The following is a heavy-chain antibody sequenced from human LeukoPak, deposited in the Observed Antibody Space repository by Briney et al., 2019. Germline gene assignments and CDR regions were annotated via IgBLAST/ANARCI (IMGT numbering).Heavy chain of an antibody. D-gene: IGHD6-19*01. CDR1: GYTFTGYY. Sequence: ASVKVSCKASGYTFTGYYIHWVRQAPGQGLEWMGWINPNSGGTKYAQRFQGRVTMARDTSISTAYMELSGLRSDDTAVYYCARQWLGSQCFDPWGQGTLVTVSS. CDR2: INPNSGGT. J-gene: IGHJ5*02. CDR3: ARQWLGSQCFDP. V-gene: IGHV1-2*02.